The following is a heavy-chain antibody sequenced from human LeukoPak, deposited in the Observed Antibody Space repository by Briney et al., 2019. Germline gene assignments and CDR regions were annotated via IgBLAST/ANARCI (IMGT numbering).Heavy chain of an antibody. CDR1: GFTFNNFP. J-gene: IGHJ4*02. D-gene: IGHD4-17*01. CDR2: IVANRGNK. Sequence: SVTVSCKASGFTFNNFPVQWVRQARGQRLEWMGWIVANRGNKHYAQKIQGRVTITRDMSTSTTYMELSSLRSEDTAVYYCARARRYGAYLIDYWGQGTLVTVSS. V-gene: IGHV1-58*01. CDR3: ARARRYGAYLIDY.